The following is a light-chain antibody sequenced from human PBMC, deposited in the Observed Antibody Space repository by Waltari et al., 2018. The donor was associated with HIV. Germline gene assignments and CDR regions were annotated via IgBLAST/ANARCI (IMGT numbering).Light chain of an antibody. Sequence: QSALTQPPSASGSPGQSVTVPCSGTSSDIGGYDYVSWYQSHPGKAPKLILYEVTKRPSGVPDRFSGSKSGNTASLAVSGLPADDEAYYYCASYAGRNNQVIFGGGTKLTVL. CDR2: EVT. J-gene: IGLJ2*01. CDR1: SSDIGGYDY. CDR3: ASYAGRNNQVI. V-gene: IGLV2-8*01.